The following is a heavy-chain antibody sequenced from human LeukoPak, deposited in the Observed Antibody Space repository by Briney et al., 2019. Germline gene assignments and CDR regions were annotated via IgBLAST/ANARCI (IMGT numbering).Heavy chain of an antibody. CDR1: GYTFTNYA. CDR2: INTDNGDR. Sequence: AVKVSCKASGYTFTNYAIHWVRQAPGQGLEWMGWINTDNGDRKYAHKFQGRVTITSDTSPNTVNMELSSLRSEGTAVHFCARGKALSTSYGMDVWGQGTTVTVSS. CDR3: ARGKALSTSYGMDV. D-gene: IGHD5/OR15-5a*01. V-gene: IGHV1-3*04. J-gene: IGHJ6*02.